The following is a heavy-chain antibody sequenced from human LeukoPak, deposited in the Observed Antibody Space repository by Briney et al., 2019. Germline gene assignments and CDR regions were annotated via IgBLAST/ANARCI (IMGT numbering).Heavy chain of an antibody. J-gene: IGHJ4*02. CDR3: ARFGGWPAALGY. D-gene: IGHD3-10*01. CDR2: IYHSGST. CDR1: GGSISSGGYY. V-gene: IGHV4-30-2*01. Sequence: SQTLSLTCTVSGGSISSGGYYWSRIRQPPGKGLEWIGYIYHSGSTNYNPSLKSRVTISVDTSKNQFSLKLSSVTAADTAVYYCARFGGWPAALGYWGQGTLVTVSS.